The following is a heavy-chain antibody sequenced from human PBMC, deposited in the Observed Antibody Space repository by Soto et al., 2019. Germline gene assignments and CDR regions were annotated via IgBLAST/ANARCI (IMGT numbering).Heavy chain of an antibody. CDR2: ITGPGGNT. J-gene: IGHJ5*02. CDR1: GFTFSSYA. CDR3: AKGRSGPGSYYAQHKS. Sequence: EVQLFESGGDLVQPGGSLGLSCAASGFTFSSYAMSWVRQAPGKGLEWVSAITGPGGNTYYADSLKGRFTISRDNSKNTLYLQMNTLRAEDTAEYDCAKGRSGPGSYYAQHKSWGQGTLVTVSS. V-gene: IGHV3-23*01. D-gene: IGHD3-10*01.